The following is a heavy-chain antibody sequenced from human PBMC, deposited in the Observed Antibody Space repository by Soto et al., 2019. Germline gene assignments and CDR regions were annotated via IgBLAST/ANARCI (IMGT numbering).Heavy chain of an antibody. CDR2: ILYDGSNK. CDR3: AKSRDAYNFYFYYGMDV. Sequence: SCKASGYTFTSYAMHWVRQTPGKGLEWVALILYDGSNKYYADSVKGRFTISRDNSKNTLYLQVSSLRAEDTAVYYCAKSRDAYNFYFYYGMDVWGQGTSVTVSS. V-gene: IGHV3-30*18. D-gene: IGHD1-1*01. CDR1: GYTFTSYA. J-gene: IGHJ6*02.